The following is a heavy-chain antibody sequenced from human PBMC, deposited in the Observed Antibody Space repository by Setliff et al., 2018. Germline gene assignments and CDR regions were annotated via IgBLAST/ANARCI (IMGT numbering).Heavy chain of an antibody. Sequence: ASETLSLTCGASGGTFSDYFWTWIRQSPGKGLEWIGEINHSGSSNYNPSLKSRVTISIDTSNNQFSLKVTSVTAADTGIYYCARGRDVAARLLDSWGQGARVTAPQ. D-gene: IGHD6-6*01. V-gene: IGHV4-34*08. J-gene: IGHJ4*02. CDR1: GGTFSDYF. CDR2: INHSGSS. CDR3: ARGRDVAARLLDS.